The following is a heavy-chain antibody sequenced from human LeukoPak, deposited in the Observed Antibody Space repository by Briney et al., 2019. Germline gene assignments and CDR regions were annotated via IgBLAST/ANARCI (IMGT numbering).Heavy chain of an antibody. D-gene: IGHD3-9*01. J-gene: IGHJ4*02. CDR2: IIPLFDTA. CDR1: GGTFSNYA. CDR3: ARDLVGSHTGYSSGAWDY. Sequence: SVKVSCKASGGTFSNYAISWVRQAPGQGLEWMGGIIPLFDTADYAQKFQGRLTITADESTSTAYMELSSLRPEDTAVYYRARDLVGSHTGYSSGAWDYWGQGTLVTVSS. V-gene: IGHV1-69*13.